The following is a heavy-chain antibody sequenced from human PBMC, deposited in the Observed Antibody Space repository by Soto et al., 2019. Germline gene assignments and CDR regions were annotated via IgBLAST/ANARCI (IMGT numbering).Heavy chain of an antibody. V-gene: IGHV1-18*04. J-gene: IGHJ4*02. CDR3: ARESYSGTRRYFDY. CDR1: GYTFTRYG. D-gene: IGHD1-26*01. Sequence: AAAVKVSCKACGYTFTRYGISWVRQAPGQGLEWMGWISAYNGNTNYAQKLQGRVTMTADTSTSTAYMELRSLRSDDTAVYYCARESYSGTRRYFDYWGQGTLVTVSS. CDR2: ISAYNGNT.